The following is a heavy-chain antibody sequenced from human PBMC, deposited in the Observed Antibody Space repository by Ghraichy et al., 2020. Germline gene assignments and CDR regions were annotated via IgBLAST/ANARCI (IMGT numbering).Heavy chain of an antibody. CDR1: GATFSSYA. CDR3: ARGFLDAFDI. CDR2: IIPILGIA. J-gene: IGHJ3*02. V-gene: IGHV1-69*04. Sequence: SVKVSCKASGATFSSYAISWVRQAPGQGLEWMGRIIPILGIANYAQKFQGRVTITADKSTSTAYMELSSLRSEDTAVYYCARGFLDAFDIWGQGTMVTVAS.